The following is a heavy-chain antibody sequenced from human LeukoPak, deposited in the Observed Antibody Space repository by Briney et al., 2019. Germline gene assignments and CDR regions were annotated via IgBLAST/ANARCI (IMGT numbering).Heavy chain of an antibody. J-gene: IGHJ4*02. D-gene: IGHD2-8*01. CDR2: INTDGSST. V-gene: IGHV3-74*01. CDR1: GFTFSSYW. Sequence: PGGSLRLSCAASGFTFSSYWMHWVRHAPGKGLVWVSRINTDGSSTSYADSVKGRFTISRDNAKNSVYLQLSSMKAEDTAVYYCTADQSRNGAHDYWGQGTLVTVSP. CDR3: TADQSRNGAHDY.